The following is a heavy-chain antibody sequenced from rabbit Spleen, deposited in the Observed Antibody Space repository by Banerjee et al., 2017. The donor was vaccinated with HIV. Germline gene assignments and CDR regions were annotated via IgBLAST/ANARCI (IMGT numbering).Heavy chain of an antibody. CDR3: ARSGSGVSFRNRLDL. D-gene: IGHD1-1*01. V-gene: IGHV1S45*01. J-gene: IGHJ3*01. Sequence: QEQLEESGGGLVKPEGSLTLTCTASGFSFSSSYWMCWVRQAPGKGLEWIACIYAGSSGSTYYATWAKGRFTISKTSSTTVTLQMTSLTAADTATYFCARSGSGVSFRNRLDLWGQGTLVTVS. CDR1: GFSFSSSYW. CDR2: IYAGSSGST.